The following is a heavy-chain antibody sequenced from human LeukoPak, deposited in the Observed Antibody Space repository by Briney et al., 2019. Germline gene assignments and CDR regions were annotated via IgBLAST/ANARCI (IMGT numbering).Heavy chain of an antibody. CDR3: ARELRAYGLDY. CDR1: GDSISSSTNY. Sequence: SETLSLTCTLSGDSISSSTNYWGWIRQSPGKGLEWIGNFFYSGTTYYNPSLKSRVTISVDTSKNQFSLKLYSVTAADTAVYYCARELRAYGLDYWGQGTLVTVSS. D-gene: IGHD4-17*01. J-gene: IGHJ4*02. CDR2: FFYSGTT. V-gene: IGHV4-39*07.